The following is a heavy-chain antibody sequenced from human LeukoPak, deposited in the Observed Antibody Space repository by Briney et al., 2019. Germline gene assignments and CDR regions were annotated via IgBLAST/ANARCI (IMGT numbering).Heavy chain of an antibody. D-gene: IGHD3-22*01. J-gene: IGHJ4*02. CDR3: ARGIDTAMVTWEKDSYDSSGYHYFDY. Sequence: SETLSLTCTVSVGSLISGSYYWSWIRQPPGKGLEWIGYIYYSGSTNYNPSLKSRVTISVDTSKNQFSLKLSYVTAADTAVYYCARGIDTAMVTWEKDSYDSSGYHYFDYWGQGTLVTVSS. CDR1: VGSLISGSYY. CDR2: IYYSGST. V-gene: IGHV4-61*01.